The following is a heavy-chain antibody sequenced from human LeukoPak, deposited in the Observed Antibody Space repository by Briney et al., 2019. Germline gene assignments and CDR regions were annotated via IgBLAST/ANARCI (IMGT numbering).Heavy chain of an antibody. CDR3: ARDQIVVVPAAYYYYGMDV. CDR1: GYTFTSYG. V-gene: IGHV1-18*01. Sequence: ASVKVSCKASGYTFTSYGISWVRQAPGQGLEWMGWISAYNGNTNYAQKLQGRVTMTTDTSTSTAYMGLRSLRSDDTAVYYCARDQIVVVPAAYYYYGMDVWGQGTTVTVSS. D-gene: IGHD2-2*01. CDR2: ISAYNGNT. J-gene: IGHJ6*02.